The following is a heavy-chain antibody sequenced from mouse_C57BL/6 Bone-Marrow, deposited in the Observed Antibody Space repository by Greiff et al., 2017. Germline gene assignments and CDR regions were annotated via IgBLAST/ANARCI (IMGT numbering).Heavy chain of an antibody. J-gene: IGHJ1*03. D-gene: IGHD1-1*01. CDR2: IDPNSGGT. CDR1: GYTFTSYW. CDR3: ARSALRGSSYGWYFDV. V-gene: IGHV1-72*01. Sequence: QVQLQQPGAELVKPGASVKLSCKASGYTFTSYWMHWVKQRPGRGLEWIGRIDPNSGGTKYNEKFKSKATLTVDKPSSTAYMQLSSLTSEDSAVYYCARSALRGSSYGWYFDVWGTGTTVTVSS.